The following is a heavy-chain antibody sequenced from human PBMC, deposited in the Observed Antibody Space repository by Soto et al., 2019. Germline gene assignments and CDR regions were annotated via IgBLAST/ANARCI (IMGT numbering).Heavy chain of an antibody. V-gene: IGHV4-61*01. Sequence: QVQLQESGPGLVKPSETLSLTCTVSGGSVSSGSYYWSWIRQPRGKGLEWIGYIYYSGSTNYNPSVKSRVTISVDTSKTQFSLKRSSVTAADTAVYYCAKQMTTVTHAPYSYGMDVWGQGTTVTVSS. J-gene: IGHJ6*02. CDR1: GGSVSSGSYY. CDR3: AKQMTTVTHAPYSYGMDV. D-gene: IGHD4-17*01. CDR2: IYYSGST.